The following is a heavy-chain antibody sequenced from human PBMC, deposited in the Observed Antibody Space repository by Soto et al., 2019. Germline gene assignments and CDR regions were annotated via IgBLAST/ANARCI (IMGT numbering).Heavy chain of an antibody. D-gene: IGHD3-10*01. J-gene: IGHJ6*02. Sequence: PETLSLTCTLSGGSISSYYWSWIRQPPGTGLEWIGYIYYSGSTNYNPSLKSRVTISVDTSKNHFSLKLSSVTAADTAVYYCARDIEEYGSGTYGMDVWGQGTTVTVSS. CDR1: GGSISSYY. V-gene: IGHV4-59*01. CDR3: ARDIEEYGSGTYGMDV. CDR2: IYYSGST.